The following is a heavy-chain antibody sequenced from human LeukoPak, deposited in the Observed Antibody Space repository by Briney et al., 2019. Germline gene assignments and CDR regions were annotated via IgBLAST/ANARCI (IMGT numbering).Heavy chain of an antibody. CDR2: IYHSGST. D-gene: IGHD6-13*01. V-gene: IGHV4-38-2*02. CDR3: ARVYYSSSYDYWYFDL. Sequence: PSETLSLICTVSGVSISSGYYSGWIRQPPVKGLEWIGIIYHSGSTYYNPSLKSRVTISGDTSKNQFSLKLSSVTAADTAVYYCARVYYSSSYDYWYFDLWGRGTLVTVSS. CDR1: GVSISSGYY. J-gene: IGHJ2*01.